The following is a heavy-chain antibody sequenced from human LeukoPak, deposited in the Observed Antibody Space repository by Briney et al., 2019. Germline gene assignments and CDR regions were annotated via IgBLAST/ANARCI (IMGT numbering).Heavy chain of an antibody. CDR3: ARDRMEWLFLVYYYYMDV. CDR2: ISWNSGSI. J-gene: IGHJ6*03. Sequence: GRSLRLSCAASGFTFDDYAMHWVRQAPGKGLEWVSGISWNSGSIGYADSVKGRLTISRDNAKNSLYLQMNSLRAEDTAVYYCARDRMEWLFLVYYYYMDVWGKGTTVTVSS. CDR1: GFTFDDYA. D-gene: IGHD3-3*01. V-gene: IGHV3-9*01.